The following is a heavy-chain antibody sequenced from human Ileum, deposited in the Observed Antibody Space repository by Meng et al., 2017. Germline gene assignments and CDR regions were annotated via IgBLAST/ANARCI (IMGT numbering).Heavy chain of an antibody. CDR1: SASVNFGLYS. J-gene: IGHJ4*02. Sequence: LHESGPVLVRPSESLSLACTVSSASVNFGLYSWSCIRQSPGKTLEWIGHTYYTGLTNYNPSLNSRVALSLEASKNQFSLKLNSVSAADSAVYFCARTYNTPFFDSWGQETLVTVSS. CDR3: ARTYNTPFFDS. D-gene: IGHD1-14*01. CDR2: TYYTGLT. V-gene: IGHV4-61*01.